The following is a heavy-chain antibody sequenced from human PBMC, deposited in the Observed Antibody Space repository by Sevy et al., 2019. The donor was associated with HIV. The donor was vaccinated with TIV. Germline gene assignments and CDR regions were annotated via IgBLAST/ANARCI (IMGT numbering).Heavy chain of an antibody. CDR1: GFTFRSFS. D-gene: IGHD1-1*01. CDR3: ARDSARVIVPTAGFDS. J-gene: IGHJ5*01. V-gene: IGHV3-33*01. CDR2: IWYDGRTK. Sequence: GGSLRLSCSASGFTFRSFSMHWVRQAPGKGLEWVAAIWYDGRTKQYADSVKGRFTISRDNSKNMLSLVMNSLRAEDTGLYFCARDSARVIVPTAGFDSWGQGTVVTVSS.